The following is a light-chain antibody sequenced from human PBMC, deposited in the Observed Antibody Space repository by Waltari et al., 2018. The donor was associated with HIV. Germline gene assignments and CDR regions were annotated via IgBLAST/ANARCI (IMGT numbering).Light chain of an antibody. CDR1: NSNLGNNY. V-gene: IGLV1-51*01. CDR3: GTWDSSLNLYV. Sequence: QSVLTQPPSVSAAPGQKVAISCSGGNSNLGNNYVSWYQQVPGKAPRLLIYDNEKHPPGIPDRFSASKAGVSATLGITGLQIVDEADYYCGTWDSSLNLYVFGPGTTVAVL. J-gene: IGLJ1*01. CDR2: DNE.